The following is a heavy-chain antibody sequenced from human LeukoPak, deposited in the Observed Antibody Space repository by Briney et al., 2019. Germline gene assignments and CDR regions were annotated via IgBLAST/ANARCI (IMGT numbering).Heavy chain of an antibody. Sequence: PGGSLRLSCAASGFTFSSYGMHWVRQAPGKGLERVAVIWYDGSNKYYADSVKGRFTISRDNSKNTLYLQMNSLRAEDTAVYYCAKNEGIAAAGTHWGQGTLVTVSS. J-gene: IGHJ4*02. V-gene: IGHV3-33*06. CDR2: IWYDGSNK. CDR3: AKNEGIAAAGTH. D-gene: IGHD6-13*01. CDR1: GFTFSSYG.